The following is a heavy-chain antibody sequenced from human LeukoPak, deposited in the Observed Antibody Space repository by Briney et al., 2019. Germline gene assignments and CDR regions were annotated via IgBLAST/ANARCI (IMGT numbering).Heavy chain of an antibody. CDR1: GGSFSGYY. J-gene: IGHJ4*02. V-gene: IGHV4-34*01. CDR3: ARGLLLWFGDGYYFDY. CDR2: TNHSGST. Sequence: PSETLSLTCAVYGGSFSGYYWSWIRQPPGTGLEWIGETNHSGSTNYNPSLKSRVTISVDTSKNQFSLKLGSVTAADTAVYYCARGLLLWFGDGYYFDYWGQGTLVTVSS. D-gene: IGHD3-10*01.